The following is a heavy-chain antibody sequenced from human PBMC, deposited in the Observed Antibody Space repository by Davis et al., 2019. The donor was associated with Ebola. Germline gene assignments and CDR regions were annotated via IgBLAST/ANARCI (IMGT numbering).Heavy chain of an antibody. Sequence: PGGSLRLSCAASGFTFSSYAMSWVRQAPGKGLEWVSGISGVGYNTYHADSVKGRFTISRDNSKNTLYLQMNSLSAEDTAVYFCAKEGVRASGYFHPGYSFYYLDVWGKGTTVSVSS. CDR1: GFTFSSYA. J-gene: IGHJ6*03. CDR2: ISGVGYNT. D-gene: IGHD3-3*01. V-gene: IGHV3-23*01. CDR3: AKEGVRASGYFHPGYSFYYLDV.